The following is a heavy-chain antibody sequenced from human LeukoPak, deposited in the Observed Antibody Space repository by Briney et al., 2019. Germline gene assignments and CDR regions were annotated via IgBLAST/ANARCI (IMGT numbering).Heavy chain of an antibody. CDR3: AREDYYDSSGYGAFDI. D-gene: IGHD3-22*01. CDR1: GFTVSSNY. V-gene: IGHV3-53*01. Sequence: GGSLRLSCAASGFTVSSNYMSWVSQAPGKGLEWVSVFYSGSSTYYADSVKGRFTISRDNSKNTLYLQMNSLRAEDTAVYYCAREDYYDSSGYGAFDIWGQGTMVTVSS. J-gene: IGHJ3*02. CDR2: FYSGSST.